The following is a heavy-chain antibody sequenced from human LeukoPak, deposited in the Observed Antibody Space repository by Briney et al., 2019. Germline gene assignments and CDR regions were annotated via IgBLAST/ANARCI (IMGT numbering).Heavy chain of an antibody. D-gene: IGHD3-9*01. CDR2: INPNSGGT. Sequence: ASVKVSCKASGYTFTGYYMHWVRQAPGQGLEWMGRINPNSGGTNYAQKFQGRVTMTRDTSISTAYMELSRLRSEDTAVYYCARHYDILTGYYTGYFDYWGQGTLVTVSS. CDR1: GYTFTGYY. V-gene: IGHV1-2*06. J-gene: IGHJ4*02. CDR3: ARHYDILTGYYTGYFDY.